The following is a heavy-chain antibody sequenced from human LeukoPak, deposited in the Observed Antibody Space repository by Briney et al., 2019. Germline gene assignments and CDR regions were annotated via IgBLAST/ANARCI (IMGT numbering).Heavy chain of an antibody. CDR2: INPNSGGT. Sequence: ASVTVSCTASGYTFTGYYMHWVRQAPGQGLEWMGRINPNSGGTNYAQKFQGRVTMTRDTSISTAYMKLSRLRSDDTAVYYCARGNSSSWYFFDYWGQGTLVTVSS. V-gene: IGHV1-2*06. J-gene: IGHJ4*02. CDR1: GYTFTGYY. D-gene: IGHD6-13*01. CDR3: ARGNSSSWYFFDY.